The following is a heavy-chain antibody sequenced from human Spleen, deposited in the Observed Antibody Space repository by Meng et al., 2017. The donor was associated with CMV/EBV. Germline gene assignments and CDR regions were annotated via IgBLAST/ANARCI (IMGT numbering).Heavy chain of an antibody. CDR2: ISPSIGST. V-gene: IGHV1-18*04. J-gene: IGHJ4*02. Sequence: VSCRASGYTFTSHGITWVRQAPGQGLEWMGWISPSIGSTNYAQKLEGRVTMTTDRSTTTAYLELRSLRYDDTAVYFCARGTGIFDYWGQGTLVTVSS. D-gene: IGHD7-27*01. CDR3: ARGTGIFDY. CDR1: GYTFTSHG.